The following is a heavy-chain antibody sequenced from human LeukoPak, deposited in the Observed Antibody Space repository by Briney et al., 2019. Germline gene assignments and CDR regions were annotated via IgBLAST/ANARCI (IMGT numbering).Heavy chain of an antibody. D-gene: IGHD2-8*01. CDR2: IYHSGST. J-gene: IGHJ4*02. Sequence: SETLSRTCTVSGGSLSTYYWTWIRQPPGKGLEGIGYIYHSGSTNYNPSLKSRVTISVNTSKNQFSLKLSSVTAADTGVYYCARESVRPYFDYWGQGTLVTVS. V-gene: IGHV4-59*12. CDR1: GGSLSTYY. CDR3: ARESVRPYFDY.